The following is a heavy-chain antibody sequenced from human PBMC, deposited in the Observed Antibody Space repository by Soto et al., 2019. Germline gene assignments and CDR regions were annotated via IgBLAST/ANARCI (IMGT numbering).Heavy chain of an antibody. J-gene: IGHJ5*02. CDR3: ARDWYPRFDP. CDR1: GYTFSSYG. CDR2: INPSSGET. D-gene: IGHD6-13*01. Sequence: QIRLVQSGGEVRTPGASVKVSCKASGYTFSSYGITWVRQAPGQGLEWLGWINPSSGETNYAQKFQGRVTVTTDTSTTTGYMELRNLTFDDTAVYYCARDWYPRFDPWGQGPLVTVSS. V-gene: IGHV1-18*01.